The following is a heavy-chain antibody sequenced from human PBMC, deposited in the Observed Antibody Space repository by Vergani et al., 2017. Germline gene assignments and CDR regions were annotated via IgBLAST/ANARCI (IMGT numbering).Heavy chain of an antibody. V-gene: IGHV3-30*03. Sequence: QVHLVESGGGVVQPGRSLRLSCVVSGFTSSYYGMHWVRQAPGKGLEWVAVISYDGTQKYYADSVKGRFTISRDNSKSTLYLQMNSLRTEDTAVYYCATKSGGTSGCQIEYFREWGQGTLVTVSS. CDR1: GFTSSYYG. J-gene: IGHJ1*01. CDR2: ISYDGTQK. CDR3: ATKSGGTSGCQIEYFRE. D-gene: IGHD2-15*01.